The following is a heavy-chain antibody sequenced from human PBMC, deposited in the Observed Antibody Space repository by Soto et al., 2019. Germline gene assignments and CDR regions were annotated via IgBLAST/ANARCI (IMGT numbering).Heavy chain of an antibody. J-gene: IGHJ4*02. V-gene: IGHV3-48*02. D-gene: IGHD6-19*01. CDR3: AREISVAGGHFDY. CDR1: GFTFSSYG. CDR2: ISSRSSTI. Sequence: EVQLVESGGGLVQPGGSLRLSCTASGFTFSSYGMNWVRQAPGKGLEWVSSISSRSSTIYYADSVRGRFTISRDNAKNSLYLQMNSLRDEDTAVYYCAREISVAGGHFDYWGQGTLVTVSS.